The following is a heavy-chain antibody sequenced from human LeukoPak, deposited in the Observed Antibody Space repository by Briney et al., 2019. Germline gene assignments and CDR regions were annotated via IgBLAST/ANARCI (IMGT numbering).Heavy chain of an antibody. CDR1: GGTFSSYA. J-gene: IGHJ6*03. D-gene: IGHD6-13*01. V-gene: IGHV1-2*02. CDR3: ARGRMQLDRYMDV. Sequence: ASVKVSCKASGGTFSSYAISWVRQAPGQGLEWMGWINPNSGGTNYAQKFQGRVTMTRDTSISTAYMELSRLRSDDTAVYYCARGRMQLDRYMDVWGKGTTVTVSS. CDR2: INPNSGGT.